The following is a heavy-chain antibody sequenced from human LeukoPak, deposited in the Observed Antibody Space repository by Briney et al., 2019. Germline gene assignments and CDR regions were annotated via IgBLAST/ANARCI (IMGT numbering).Heavy chain of an antibody. D-gene: IGHD4-11*01. J-gene: IGHJ4*02. V-gene: IGHV3-23*01. CDR2: ISGSGGST. CDR1: GFTLSSYA. CDR3: ARPLLYSNFVVDY. Sequence: PGGSLRLSCAASGFTLSSYAMSWVRQAPGKGLEWVSAISGSGGSTYYADSVKGRFTISRDNSKNTLYLQMNSLRAEDTAVYYFARPLLYSNFVVDYWGQGTLVTVSS.